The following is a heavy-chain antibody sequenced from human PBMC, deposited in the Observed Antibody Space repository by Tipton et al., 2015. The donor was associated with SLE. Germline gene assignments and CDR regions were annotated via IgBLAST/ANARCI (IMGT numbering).Heavy chain of an antibody. Sequence: TLSLTCSVSGYSIRSGYFWGWIRQPPGKGLEWIGEINHSGSTNYNPSLKSRVTISVDTSKNQFSLKLSSVTAADTAVYYCATRHYCSSISCYLYYYYMDVWGKGTTVTVSS. D-gene: IGHD2-2*01. CDR3: ATRHYCSSISCYLYYYYMDV. CDR2: INHSGST. CDR1: GYSIRSGYF. J-gene: IGHJ6*03. V-gene: IGHV4-38-2*02.